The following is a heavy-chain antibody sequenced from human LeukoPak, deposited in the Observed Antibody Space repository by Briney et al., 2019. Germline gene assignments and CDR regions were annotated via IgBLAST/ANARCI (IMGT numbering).Heavy chain of an antibody. Sequence: GGSLRLSCAASGFTFSSYWMSWFRQAPGKGLELVANIKQDGSEKYYVDSVKGRFTISRDNAKNSLYLQMNSMRAEDTAVYYCARVVDTAMANDYWGQGTLVTVYS. D-gene: IGHD5-18*01. J-gene: IGHJ4*02. CDR2: IKQDGSEK. CDR1: GFTFSSYW. CDR3: ARVVDTAMANDY. V-gene: IGHV3-7*01.